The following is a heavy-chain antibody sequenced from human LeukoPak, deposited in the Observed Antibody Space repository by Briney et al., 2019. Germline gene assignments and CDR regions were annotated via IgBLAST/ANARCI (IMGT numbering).Heavy chain of an antibody. V-gene: IGHV1-69*08. J-gene: IGHJ6*03. Sequence: SVKVSCKASGGTFSSYTISWVRQAPGQGLEWMGRIIPILGTANYAQKFQGRVTITADKSTSTAYMELSSLRSEDTAVYYCASTGGNSTFYYYYYYMDVWGKGTTVTVSS. CDR3: ASTGGNSTFYYYYYYMDV. CDR1: GGTFSSYT. CDR2: IIPILGTA. D-gene: IGHD4-23*01.